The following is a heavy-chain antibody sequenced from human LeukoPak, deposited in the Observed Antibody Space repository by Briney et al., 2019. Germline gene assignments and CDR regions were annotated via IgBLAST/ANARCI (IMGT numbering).Heavy chain of an antibody. CDR1: GFIFDDYG. D-gene: IGHD2-21*01. CDR2: INWNGGRT. J-gene: IGHJ4*02. Sequence: GGSLRLSCAASGFIFDDYGMSWVRQAPGKGLEWVSGINWNGGRTGYGDSVKGRFTISRDNAKNSLYLQMNSLRAEDTALYYCARAFKYSMSGYYFDYWGQGTLVTVSS. V-gene: IGHV3-20*04. CDR3: ARAFKYSMSGYYFDY.